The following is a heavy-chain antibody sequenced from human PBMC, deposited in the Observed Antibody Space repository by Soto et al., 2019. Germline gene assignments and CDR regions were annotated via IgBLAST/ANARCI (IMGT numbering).Heavy chain of an antibody. J-gene: IGHJ3*02. D-gene: IGHD2-15*01. Sequence: ASVKVSCKASGYTFTCYGISWVRQAPGQGLEWMGWISAYNGNTNYAQKLQGRVTMTTDTSTSTAYMELRSLRSDDTAVYCCARDVVGYLGYCSGGSCYGPPIPYDAFDIWGQGTMVTVSS. V-gene: IGHV1-18*01. CDR2: ISAYNGNT. CDR3: ARDVVGYLGYCSGGSCYGPPIPYDAFDI. CDR1: GYTFTCYG.